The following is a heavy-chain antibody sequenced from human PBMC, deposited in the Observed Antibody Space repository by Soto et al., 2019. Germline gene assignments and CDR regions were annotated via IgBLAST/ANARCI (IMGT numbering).Heavy chain of an antibody. CDR3: VRIRYQLPSSVLWLDP. J-gene: IGHJ5*02. Sequence: SETLSLTCAVYGGFLSESYWTWIRQPPGKGLEWIGEINHVGGTNHNPSLKSRVTMSVDTSQNQFSLRLISVTAADTAMYFCVRIRYQLPSSVLWLDPWGQGTPVTVSS. CDR2: INHVGGT. D-gene: IGHD3-16*01. V-gene: IGHV4-34*01. CDR1: GGFLSESY.